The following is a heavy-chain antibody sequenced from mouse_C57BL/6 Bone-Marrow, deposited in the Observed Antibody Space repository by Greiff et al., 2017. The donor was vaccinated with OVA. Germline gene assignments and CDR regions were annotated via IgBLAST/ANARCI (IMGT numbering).Heavy chain of an antibody. CDR1: GYAFSSSW. V-gene: IGHV1-82*01. D-gene: IGHD1-1*01. J-gene: IGHJ4*01. CDR2: IYPGDGDT. CDR3: AREGVTTVVATGAMDY. Sequence: VKLVESGPELVKPGASVKISCKASGYAFSSSWMNWVKQRPGKGLEWIGRIYPGDGDTNYNGKFKGKATLTADKSSSTAYMQLSSLTSEDSAVYFCAREGVTTVVATGAMDYWGQGTSVTVSS.